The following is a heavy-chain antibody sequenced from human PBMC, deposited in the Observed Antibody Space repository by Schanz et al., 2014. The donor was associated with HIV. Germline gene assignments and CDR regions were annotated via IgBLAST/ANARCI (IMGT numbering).Heavy chain of an antibody. J-gene: IGHJ4*02. V-gene: IGHV4-59*01. CDR3: ARVIGGSGSYWPFDY. D-gene: IGHD3-10*01. CDR2: FYDSGST. Sequence: QVQLQESGPGLLKPSETLSLTCTVSGDSISTYYWSWIRQAPGKGLEWIGYFYDSGSTNYNPSLKIRVPISGEPANNHLCLKLRPVSATDTSGHYFARVIGGSGSYWPFDYWGQGTLVTVSS. CDR1: GDSISTYY.